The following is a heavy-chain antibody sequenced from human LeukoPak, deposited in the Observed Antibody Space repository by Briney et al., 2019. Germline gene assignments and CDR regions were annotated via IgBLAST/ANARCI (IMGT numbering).Heavy chain of an antibody. J-gene: IGHJ4*02. D-gene: IGHD5-24*01. Sequence: GASVKVSCKASGYTLTGYYMHWVRQAPGQGLEWMGWINPNSGGTKYAQKFQGRVTMTRDTSMNTAYVELSSLKSDDTAVYYCAREGDGYTYWGQGTLVTVSS. V-gene: IGHV1-2*02. CDR1: GYTLTGYY. CDR2: INPNSGGT. CDR3: AREGDGYTY.